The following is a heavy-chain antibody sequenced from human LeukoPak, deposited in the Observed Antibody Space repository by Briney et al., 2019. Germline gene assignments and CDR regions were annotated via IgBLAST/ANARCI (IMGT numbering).Heavy chain of an antibody. D-gene: IGHD3-16*01. CDR2: IYYSGST. Sequence: SETLSLTCTVSGYSISSGYYWGWIRQPPGKGLEWIGYIYYSGSTNYNPSLKSRVTISVDTSKNQFSLKLSSVTAADTAVYYCARVGGWPQYYYYYMDVWGKGTTVTISS. V-gene: IGHV4-61*01. CDR1: GYSISSGYY. CDR3: ARVGGWPQYYYYYMDV. J-gene: IGHJ6*03.